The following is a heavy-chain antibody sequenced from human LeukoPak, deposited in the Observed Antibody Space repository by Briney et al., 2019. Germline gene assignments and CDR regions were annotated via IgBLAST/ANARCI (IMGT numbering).Heavy chain of an antibody. CDR1: GYTFTGYY. Sequence: ASVKVSCKASGYTFTGYYMHWVRQAPGQGLEWMGWINPNSGGTNYAQKFQGRVTMTRDTSISTAYMELSRLRSDDTAVYYCARGGSSGWYQSNVDYWGQGTLVTVSS. D-gene: IGHD6-19*01. V-gene: IGHV1-2*02. CDR2: INPNSGGT. CDR3: ARGGSSGWYQSNVDY. J-gene: IGHJ4*02.